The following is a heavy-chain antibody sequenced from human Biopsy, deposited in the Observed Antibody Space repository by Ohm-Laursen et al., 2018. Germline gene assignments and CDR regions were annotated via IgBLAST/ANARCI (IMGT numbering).Heavy chain of an antibody. Sequence: GSSVKVSCNVSGYTFTSYDISWVRQAPGQGLEWMGWISPYNDKTSYPPKLQDRVTMTADTSTNTAHMELRSLRSDDTAVYYCARVFCTSTTCYGLLDNWGQGTVVTVSS. V-gene: IGHV1-18*01. CDR2: ISPYNDKT. D-gene: IGHD2/OR15-2a*01. CDR3: ARVFCTSTTCYGLLDN. CDR1: GYTFTSYD. J-gene: IGHJ4*02.